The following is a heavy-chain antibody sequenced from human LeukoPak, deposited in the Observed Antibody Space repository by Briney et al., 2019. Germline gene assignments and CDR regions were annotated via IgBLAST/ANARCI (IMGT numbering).Heavy chain of an antibody. CDR1: GFTFSSYD. Sequence: GGSLRLSCAASGFTFSSYDMHWVRQATGKGLEWVSAIGTAGDTYYPGSVKGRFTISRGNAKNSLYLQMNSLRAEDTAVYYCARHSSTSEQYYYYYGMDVWGQGTTVTVSS. D-gene: IGHD2-2*01. V-gene: IGHV3-13*01. CDR3: ARHSSTSEQYYYYYGMDV. CDR2: IGTAGDT. J-gene: IGHJ6*02.